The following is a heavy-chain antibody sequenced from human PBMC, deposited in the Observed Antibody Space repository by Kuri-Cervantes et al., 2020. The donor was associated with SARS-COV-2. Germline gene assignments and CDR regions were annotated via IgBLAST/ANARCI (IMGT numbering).Heavy chain of an antibody. Sequence: SETLSLTCTVSGGSISSHYWSWIRQPPGKGLEWIGYIYYSGSTNYNPSLKSRVTISVDTSKNQFSLKLSSVIAADTAVYYCARVPQGVAGSAFDIWGQGTMVTVSS. J-gene: IGHJ3*02. D-gene: IGHD6-19*01. CDR1: GGSISSHY. V-gene: IGHV4-59*11. CDR3: ARVPQGVAGSAFDI. CDR2: IYYSGST.